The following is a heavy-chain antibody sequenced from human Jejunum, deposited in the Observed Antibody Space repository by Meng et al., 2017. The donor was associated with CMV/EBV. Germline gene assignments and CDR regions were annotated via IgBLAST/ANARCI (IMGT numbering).Heavy chain of an antibody. D-gene: IGHD6-19*01. J-gene: IGHJ4*02. CDR1: LPFHTYG. V-gene: IGHV3-30*02. Sequence: LPFHTYGMHWVRLAPGRELEWVSFVRYDGDNECYAGSVKARFTISRYDSRSTLFLQMNGLGVEDTAMYYCAKDLGASGWFETLDSWGQGTLVTVSS. CDR2: VRYDGDNE. CDR3: AKDLGASGWFETLDS.